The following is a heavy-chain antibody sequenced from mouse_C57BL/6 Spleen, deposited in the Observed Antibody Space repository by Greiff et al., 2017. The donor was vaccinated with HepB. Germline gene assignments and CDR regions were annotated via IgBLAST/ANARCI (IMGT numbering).Heavy chain of an antibody. V-gene: IGHV1-76*01. CDR1: GYTFTDYY. Sequence: QVQLQQSGAELVRPGASVKLSCKASGYTFTDYYINWVKQRPGQGLEWIARIYPGSGNTYYNEKFKCKATLTAEKSSSTAYMQLSSLTSEDSAVYFCARDYDYDRVFDYWGQGTTLTVSS. J-gene: IGHJ2*01. CDR2: IYPGSGNT. D-gene: IGHD2-4*01. CDR3: ARDYDYDRVFDY.